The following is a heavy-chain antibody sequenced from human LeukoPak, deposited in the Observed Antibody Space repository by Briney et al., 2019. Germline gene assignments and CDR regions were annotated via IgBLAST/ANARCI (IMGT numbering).Heavy chain of an antibody. CDR3: ATTGEGIAAAGDYYYYGMDV. Sequence: GESLKISCKGSGYSFTNYWIGWVRQMPGKGLEWMGIIYPGDSATRYSPSFQGQVTISADKSISTAYLQWSSLKASDTAMYYCATTGEGIAAAGDYYYYGMDVWGQGTTVTVSS. D-gene: IGHD6-13*01. J-gene: IGHJ6*02. CDR2: IYPGDSAT. V-gene: IGHV5-51*01. CDR1: GYSFTNYW.